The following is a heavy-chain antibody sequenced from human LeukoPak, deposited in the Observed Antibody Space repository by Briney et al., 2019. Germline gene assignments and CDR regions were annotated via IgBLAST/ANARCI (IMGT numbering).Heavy chain of an antibody. D-gene: IGHD1-26*01. Sequence: GGSLRLSCAASGFTGSNNYVSWVRQAPGMGLEWVSAIHSSGATCYADSVKGRFTISRDNAQNSLYLQMNSLRAEDTAVYYRAREDRGSYYVDYWGQGTLVTVSS. J-gene: IGHJ4*02. CDR1: GFTGSNNY. CDR2: IHSSGAT. CDR3: AREDRGSYYVDY. V-gene: IGHV3-53*01.